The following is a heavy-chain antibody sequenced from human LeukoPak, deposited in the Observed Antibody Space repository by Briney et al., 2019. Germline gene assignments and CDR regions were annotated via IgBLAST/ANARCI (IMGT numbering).Heavy chain of an antibody. CDR1: GGSISSYY. CDR2: IYYSGST. J-gene: IGHJ4*02. V-gene: IGHV4-59*08. CDR3: ARHDTPGYSSSWSFDY. D-gene: IGHD6-13*01. Sequence: SETLSLTSTVSGGSISSYYWSWIRQPPGKGLEWIGYIYYSGSTNYNPSLKSRVTISVDTSKNQFSLKLSSVTAADTAVYYCARHDTPGYSSSWSFDYWGQGTLVTVSS.